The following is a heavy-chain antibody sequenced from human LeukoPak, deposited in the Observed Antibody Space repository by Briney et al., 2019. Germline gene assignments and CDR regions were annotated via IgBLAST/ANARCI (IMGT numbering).Heavy chain of an antibody. CDR2: INHSGST. V-gene: IGHV4-34*01. CDR1: GGSFSGYY. J-gene: IGHJ3*02. D-gene: IGHD3-9*01. CDR3: ARSSYDILTGYPDAFDI. Sequence: SETLSLTCAVYGGSFSGYYWSWIRQPPGKGLEWIGEINHSGSTNYNPSLRSRVTISVDTSKNQFSLKLSSVTAADTAVYYCARSSYDILTGYPDAFDIWGQGTMVTVSS.